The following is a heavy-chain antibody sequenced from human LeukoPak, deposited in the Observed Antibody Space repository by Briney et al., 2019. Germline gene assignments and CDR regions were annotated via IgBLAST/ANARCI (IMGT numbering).Heavy chain of an antibody. D-gene: IGHD7-27*01. Sequence: GGSLRLSCAASGLTLSDYWMHWVRQAPGKGLVWVSRINRDGSTTTYADSVKGRFTISRDNAKNTLYLQMSSLRAEDTAVYYCARDLTGEKDYWGQGTLVTVSS. J-gene: IGHJ4*02. CDR3: ARDLTGEKDY. CDR2: INRDGSTT. V-gene: IGHV3-74*01. CDR1: GLTLSDYW.